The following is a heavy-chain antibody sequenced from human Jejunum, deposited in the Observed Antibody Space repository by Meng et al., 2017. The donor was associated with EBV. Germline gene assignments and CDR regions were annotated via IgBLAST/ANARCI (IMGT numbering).Heavy chain of an antibody. Sequence: QVQLVQSGAELRKPGAPVKISCKTSGYTFTNYAMNWVRQAPGQGLEWMAWINTKTGNPAYAQGFTGRFVFSLDMSVTTIYLQISSLEAEDTAIYYCARAVVGSTSLDYWGQGTLVTVSS. D-gene: IGHD1-26*01. CDR1: GYTFTNYA. CDR3: ARAVVGSTSLDY. V-gene: IGHV7-4-1*02. J-gene: IGHJ4*02. CDR2: INTKTGNP.